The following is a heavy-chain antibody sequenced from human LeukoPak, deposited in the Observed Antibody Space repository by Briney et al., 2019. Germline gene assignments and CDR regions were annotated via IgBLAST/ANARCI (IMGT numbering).Heavy chain of an antibody. V-gene: IGHV3-7*03. J-gene: IGHJ6*02. CDR2: IKQDGSGK. CDR3: AREVVAALLYYYYYGMDV. CDR1: GFTFSSYW. D-gene: IGHD2-15*01. Sequence: GGSLRLSCAASGFTFSSYWMSWVRQAPGKGLEWVANIKQDGSGKYYVDSVKGRFTISRDNAKNSLYLQMNSLRAEDTAVYYCAREVVAALLYYYYYGMDVWGQGTTVTASS.